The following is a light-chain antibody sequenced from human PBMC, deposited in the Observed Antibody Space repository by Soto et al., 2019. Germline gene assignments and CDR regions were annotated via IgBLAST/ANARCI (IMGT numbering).Light chain of an antibody. Sequence: EIVVPDSRPTLSMSPGERATLSCRASQSVTSNLAWYQQKPGQAPRLLIYGASTRATGIPARFSGSGSGTEFTLTISSLQSEDLAVYYCQQYNNWPRTLGQGTKV. J-gene: IGKJ1*01. CDR1: QSVTSN. CDR2: GAS. V-gene: IGKV3-15*01. CDR3: QQYNNWPRT.